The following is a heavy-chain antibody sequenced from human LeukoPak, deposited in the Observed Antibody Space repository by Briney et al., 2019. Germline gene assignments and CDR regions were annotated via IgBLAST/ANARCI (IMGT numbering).Heavy chain of an antibody. Sequence: GASVKVSCKASGGTFRSYAISWVRQAPGQGLEWMGGIIPIFGTANYAQKFQGRVTITADESTSTAYMELSSLRSEDTAVYYCARAVTWEDYYYYGMDVWGQGTTVTVSS. J-gene: IGHJ6*02. CDR2: IIPIFGTA. V-gene: IGHV1-69*13. D-gene: IGHD7-27*01. CDR1: GGTFRSYA. CDR3: ARAVTWEDYYYYGMDV.